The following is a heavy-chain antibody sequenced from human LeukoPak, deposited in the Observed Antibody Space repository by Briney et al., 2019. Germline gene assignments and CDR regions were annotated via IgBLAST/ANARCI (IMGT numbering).Heavy chain of an antibody. CDR1: GGSISSYY. CDR3: ARDTYDSSGYQSYDAFDI. J-gene: IGHJ3*02. V-gene: IGHV4-4*07. Sequence: PSETLSLTCTVSGGSISSYYWSWIRQPAGKGLEWIGRIYTSGSTNYNPSLKSRITMSVDTSKNQFSLKLSSVTAADTAVYYCARDTYDSSGYQSYDAFDIWGQGTMVTVSS. D-gene: IGHD3-22*01. CDR2: IYTSGST.